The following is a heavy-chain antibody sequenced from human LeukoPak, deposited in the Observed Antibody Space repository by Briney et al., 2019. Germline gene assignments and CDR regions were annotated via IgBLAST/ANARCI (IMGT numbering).Heavy chain of an antibody. CDR3: ARGRGSDY. Sequence: PGGSLRLSCAASGFTFSNYGMSWVRQAPGKGLEWVSVIYSGGSTYYADSVKGRFTISRDNSKNTLYLQMNSLRAEDTAVYYCARGRGSDYWGQGTLVTVSS. V-gene: IGHV3-53*01. J-gene: IGHJ4*02. CDR2: IYSGGST. CDR1: GFTFSNYG.